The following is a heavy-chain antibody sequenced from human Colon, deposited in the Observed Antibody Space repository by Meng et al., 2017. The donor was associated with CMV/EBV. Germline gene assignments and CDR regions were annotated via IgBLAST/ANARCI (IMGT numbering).Heavy chain of an antibody. D-gene: IGHD1-1*01. V-gene: IGHV1-69*08. Sequence: QVQLVQSGDEVKKPGPSVKVSCKTSVDIISRQTVSWVRQAPGQGLEWMGKIAPIFGTIKYAEKFQGRVTITADHPTSTVYMELISLRSDDTAVYYCARDWAWTHDYWGQGTLVTVSS. CDR3: ARDWAWTHDY. J-gene: IGHJ4*02. CDR1: VDIISRQT. CDR2: IAPIFGTI.